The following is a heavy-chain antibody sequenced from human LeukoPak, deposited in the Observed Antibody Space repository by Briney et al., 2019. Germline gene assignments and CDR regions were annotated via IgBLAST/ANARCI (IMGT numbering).Heavy chain of an antibody. CDR3: AKGRAAAGNSWFDP. Sequence: AGGSLRLSCAASGFTFSSYEMNWVRQAPGKGLEWVSYISSSGSTIYYADSVKGRFTISRDNSKNTLYLQMNSLRAEDTAVYYCAKGRAAAGNSWFDPWGQGTLVTVSS. D-gene: IGHD6-13*01. J-gene: IGHJ5*02. CDR1: GFTFSSYE. CDR2: ISSSGSTI. V-gene: IGHV3-48*03.